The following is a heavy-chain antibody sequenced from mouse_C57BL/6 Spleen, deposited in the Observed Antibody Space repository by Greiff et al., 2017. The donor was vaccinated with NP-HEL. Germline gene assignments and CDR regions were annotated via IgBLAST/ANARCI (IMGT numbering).Heavy chain of an antibody. CDR2: ISSGSSTI. CDR3: ARHGSSPYWYFDV. CDR1: GFTFSDYG. V-gene: IGHV5-17*01. Sequence: EVMLVESGGGLVKPGGSLKLSCAASGFTFSDYGMHWVRQAPEKGLEWVAYISSGSSTIYYADTVKGRFTISRDNAKNTLFRQMTSLRSEDTAMYYCARHGSSPYWYFDVWGTGTTVTVSS. D-gene: IGHD1-1*01. J-gene: IGHJ1*03.